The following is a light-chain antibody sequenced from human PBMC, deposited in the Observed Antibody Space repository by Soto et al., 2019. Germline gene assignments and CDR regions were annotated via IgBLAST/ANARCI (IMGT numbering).Light chain of an antibody. V-gene: IGKV3-11*01. CDR2: DAS. Sequence: EIVLTQSPATLSLSPGERATLSCRASQSVSSYLAWYQQKPGQAPRLLIYDASNRATGIPARFSGSGSGTDFTLTISSLEPEDLAVYYCQQRSNWPPFITFGQGTRLEIK. CDR1: QSVSSY. CDR3: QQRSNWPPFIT. J-gene: IGKJ5*01.